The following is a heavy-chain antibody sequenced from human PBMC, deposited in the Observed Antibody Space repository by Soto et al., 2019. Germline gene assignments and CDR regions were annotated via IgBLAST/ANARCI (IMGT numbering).Heavy chain of an antibody. Sequence: QITLKESGPTLVKPTQTLTLTCTFSGFSLSTSGVGVGWIRQPPGKALEWLALIYWDDDKRYSPSLKSSLTIPTHTSNNHVVLTMTNMYPVDTATYYSAHSRRTRWNSFDIWGQGTIVTVSS. J-gene: IGHJ3*02. CDR3: AHSRRTRWNSFDI. CDR2: IYWDDDK. CDR1: GFSLSTSGVG. V-gene: IGHV2-5*02. D-gene: IGHD1-1*01.